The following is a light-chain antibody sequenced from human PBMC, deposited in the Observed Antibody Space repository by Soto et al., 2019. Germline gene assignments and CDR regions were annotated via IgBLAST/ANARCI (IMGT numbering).Light chain of an antibody. CDR3: VSFAGGTCV. CDR2: DVN. CDR1: SSDVGGYIF. V-gene: IGLV2-8*01. Sequence: QSVLTQPPSASGSPGQSVTISCTGTSSDVGGYIFVSWYQQHPGKAPKLMIYDVNKRPSGVPDRFSGSKSGNTASLTVSGLQAEDEADYYCVSFAGGTCVFGTGTKLTVL. J-gene: IGLJ1*01.